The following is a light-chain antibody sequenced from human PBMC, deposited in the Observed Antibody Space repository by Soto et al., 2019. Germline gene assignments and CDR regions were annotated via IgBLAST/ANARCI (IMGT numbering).Light chain of an antibody. Sequence: EIVLTQSPGTLSLSPGERATLSCRASQSVSSSSLAWYQQRPGQAPRLLIYGTSSRATGIPDRFSGSGSGTDFTLTISRLEPEDFAVYYCQQYGSSPITFGQRTRLEIK. CDR1: QSVSSSS. CDR2: GTS. J-gene: IGKJ5*01. V-gene: IGKV3-20*01. CDR3: QQYGSSPIT.